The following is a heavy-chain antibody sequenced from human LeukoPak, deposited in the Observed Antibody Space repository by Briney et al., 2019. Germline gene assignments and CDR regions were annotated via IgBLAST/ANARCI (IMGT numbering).Heavy chain of an antibody. J-gene: IGHJ4*02. CDR1: GGSISSSSYS. CDR3: ASRTYYYGSGNF. Sequence: SETLSLTCTVSGGSISSSSYSWGWIRQPPGKGLEWIGSIYYSGSTYYNPSLKSRVTISVDTSKNQFSLKLSSVTAADTAVYYCASRTYYYGSGNFWGQGTLVTVSS. V-gene: IGHV4-39*01. CDR2: IYYSGST. D-gene: IGHD3-10*01.